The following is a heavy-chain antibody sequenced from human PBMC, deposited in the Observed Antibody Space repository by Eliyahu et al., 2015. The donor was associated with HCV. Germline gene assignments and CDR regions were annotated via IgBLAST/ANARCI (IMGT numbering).Heavy chain of an antibody. V-gene: IGHV3-64D*09. CDR2: ISSNGGST. Sequence: EVQLVESGGGLVQPGXSLRLSCSASGFXFSSXAXPWXRXAPGKGLEYVSXISSNGGSTYYADSVKGRFTISRDNSKNTLYLQMSSLRAEDTAVYYCVKDISRGTMVRGFTQPPNIITLFDYWGQGTLVTVSS. CDR3: VKDISRGTMVRGFTQPPNIITLFDY. CDR1: GFXFSSXA. D-gene: IGHD3-10*01. J-gene: IGHJ4*02.